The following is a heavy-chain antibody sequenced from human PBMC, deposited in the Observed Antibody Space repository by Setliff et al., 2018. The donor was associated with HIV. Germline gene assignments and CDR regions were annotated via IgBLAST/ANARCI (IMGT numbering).Heavy chain of an antibody. CDR3: ARDDGSTWVNDY. V-gene: IGHV1-3*04. CDR2: INTDTGNA. CDR1: GYTITNNA. D-gene: IGHD6-13*01. Sequence: ASVKVSCKASGYTITNNAMHWVRQAPGQRLEWMGWINTDTGNAKYSQKFQGRVTITRDTSANTAYLELSSLRSEDTAVYYCARDDGSTWVNDYWGQGTLVTVSS. J-gene: IGHJ4*02.